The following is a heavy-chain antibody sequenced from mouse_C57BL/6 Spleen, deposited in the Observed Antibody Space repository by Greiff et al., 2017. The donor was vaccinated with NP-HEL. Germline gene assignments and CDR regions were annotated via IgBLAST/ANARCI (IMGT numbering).Heavy chain of an antibody. CDR3: AREMRGITTVFDY. V-gene: IGHV1-55*01. CDR1: GYTFTSYW. Sequence: VQLQQSGAELVKPGASVKMSCKASGYTFTSYWITWVKQRPGQGLEWIGDIYPGSGSTNYNEKFKSKATLTVDTSSSTAYMQLSSLTSEDSAVYYCAREMRGITTVFDYWGQGTTLTVSS. J-gene: IGHJ2*01. CDR2: IYPGSGST. D-gene: IGHD1-1*01.